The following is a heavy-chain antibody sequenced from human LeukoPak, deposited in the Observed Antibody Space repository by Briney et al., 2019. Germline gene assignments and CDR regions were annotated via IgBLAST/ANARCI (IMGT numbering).Heavy chain of an antibody. D-gene: IGHD5-18*01. CDR3: ARAGLGGYSYGLPYYNWFDP. CDR2: IYYSGST. J-gene: IGHJ5*02. CDR1: GGSISSSSYY. Sequence: SETLSLTCTVSGGSISSSSYYWGWIRQPPGKGLEWIGSIYYSGSTYYNPSLKSRVTISVDTSKNQFSLKLSSVTAADTAVYYCARAGLGGYSYGLPYYNWFDPWGQGTLVTVSS. V-gene: IGHV4-39*07.